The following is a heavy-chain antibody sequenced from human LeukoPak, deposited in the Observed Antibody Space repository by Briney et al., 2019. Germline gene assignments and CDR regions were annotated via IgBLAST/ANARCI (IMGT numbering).Heavy chain of an antibody. V-gene: IGHV3-13*01. D-gene: IGHD1-26*01. CDR1: GFTFSSYA. CDR3: ARGGSGSYFEDNWFDP. J-gene: IGHJ5*02. CDR2: IGTAGDT. Sequence: GGSLRLSCAASGFTFSSYAMHWVRQATGKGLEWVSAIGTAGDTYYPGSVKGRFTISRENAKNSLYLQMNSLRAEDTAVYYCARGGSGSYFEDNWFDPWGQGTLVTVSS.